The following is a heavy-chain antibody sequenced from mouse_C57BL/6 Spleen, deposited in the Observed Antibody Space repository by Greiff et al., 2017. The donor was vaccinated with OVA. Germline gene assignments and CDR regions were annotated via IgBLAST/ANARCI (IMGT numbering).Heavy chain of an antibody. CDR1: GYTFTSYW. Sequence: QVQLQQPGAELVKPGASVKLSCKASGYTFTSYWMHWVKQRPGQGLEWIGMIHPNSGSTNYNEKFKSKATLTVDKSSSTAYMQLSSLTSEDSAVYYGARCYDYDLYYFDYWGQGTTLTVSS. V-gene: IGHV1-64*01. CDR3: ARCYDYDLYYFDY. J-gene: IGHJ2*01. D-gene: IGHD2-4*01. CDR2: IHPNSGST.